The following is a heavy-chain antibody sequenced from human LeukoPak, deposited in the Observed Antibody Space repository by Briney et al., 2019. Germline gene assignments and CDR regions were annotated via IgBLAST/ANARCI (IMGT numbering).Heavy chain of an antibody. D-gene: IGHD2-21*02. CDR2: INPNSGGT. V-gene: IGHV1-2*02. CDR3: ATGYCSGDCFTLFDY. Sequence: ASVKVSCKASGYMFTGYYMHWVRQAPGQRLEWMGWINPNSGGTNYAQKFQGRVTMTRDTSISTAYMELSSLRSDDTAVYYCATGYCSGDCFTLFDYWGQGTLVTVSS. J-gene: IGHJ4*02. CDR1: GYMFTGYY.